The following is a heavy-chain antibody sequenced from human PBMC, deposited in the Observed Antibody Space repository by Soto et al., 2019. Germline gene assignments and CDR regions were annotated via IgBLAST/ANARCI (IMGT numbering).Heavy chain of an antibody. CDR3: ADPPTSDS. Sequence: GGSLRLSXAASGFTFSSYDMSWVRQAPGKGLEWVSGISGSGGSTYYADSVKGRFTISRDNSKNTLYLQMNSLRAEDTAVYYCADPPTSDSWGQGTLVTVSS. CDR2: ISGSGGST. CDR1: GFTFSSYD. J-gene: IGHJ4*02. V-gene: IGHV3-23*01.